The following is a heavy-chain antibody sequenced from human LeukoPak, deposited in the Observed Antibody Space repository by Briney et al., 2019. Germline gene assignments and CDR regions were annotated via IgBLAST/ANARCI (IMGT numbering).Heavy chain of an antibody. CDR1: GYTFTSYG. V-gene: IGHV1-18*01. Sequence: GASVKVSCKASGYTFTSYGISWVRQAPGQGLEWMGRISAYNGNTNYAQKLQGRVTMTTDTSTSTAYMELRSLRSDDTAVYYCARRSSGWYVGLHFDYWGQGTLVTVSS. D-gene: IGHD6-19*01. J-gene: IGHJ4*02. CDR3: ARRSSGWYVGLHFDY. CDR2: ISAYNGNT.